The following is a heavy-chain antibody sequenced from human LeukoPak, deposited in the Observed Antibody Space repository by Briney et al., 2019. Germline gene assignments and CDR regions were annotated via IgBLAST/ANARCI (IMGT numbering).Heavy chain of an antibody. Sequence: GRSLRLSCAASGFTFSSYGMHWVRQAPGKGLEWVAVIWYDGSNKYYADSVKGRFTISRDNSKNMLYLQMNSLRAEDTAVYYCARDNDILTGYPDYWGQGTLVTVSS. V-gene: IGHV3-33*01. CDR1: GFTFSSYG. D-gene: IGHD3-9*01. J-gene: IGHJ4*02. CDR3: ARDNDILTGYPDY. CDR2: IWYDGSNK.